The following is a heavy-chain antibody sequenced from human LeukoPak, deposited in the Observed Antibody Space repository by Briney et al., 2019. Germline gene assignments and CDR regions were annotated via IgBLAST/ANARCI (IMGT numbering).Heavy chain of an antibody. Sequence: GGSLRLSCTASGFTFGDYAMSWVRQAPGKGPEWVGLIRRKAYGETTEYAASVKGRFTISRDDSKSIAYLHMNSLKTEDTAMYYCTGTYYYDSSGYGGGDYWGQGTLVTVSS. V-gene: IGHV3-49*04. CDR2: IRRKAYGETT. CDR1: GFTFGDYA. CDR3: TGTYYYDSSGYGGGDY. D-gene: IGHD3-22*01. J-gene: IGHJ4*02.